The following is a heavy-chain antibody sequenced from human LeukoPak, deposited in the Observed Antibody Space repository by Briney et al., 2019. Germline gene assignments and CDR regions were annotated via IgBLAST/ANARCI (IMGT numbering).Heavy chain of an antibody. CDR1: GFTFSRHG. D-gene: IGHD3-16*01. V-gene: IGHV3-7*03. CDR3: ARDGFGTGSN. Sequence: QPGGSLRLSCAPSGFTFSRHGMHWVRQAPGKGLEWVANIKQDGSEKNYVDSVKGRFIISRDNAKNSLYLQMNTLRADDTAVYYCARDGFGTGSNWGQGTLVTVSS. J-gene: IGHJ4*02. CDR2: IKQDGSEK.